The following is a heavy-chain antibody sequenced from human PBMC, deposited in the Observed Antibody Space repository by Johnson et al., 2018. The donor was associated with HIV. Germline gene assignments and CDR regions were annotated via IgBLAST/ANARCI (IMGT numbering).Heavy chain of an antibody. CDR3: SRGRYSSSWDRWDDAFDI. CDR2: IRSKAHGGTT. D-gene: IGHD6-13*01. J-gene: IGHJ3*02. Sequence: VQLVESGGGLVQPGRSLSLSCTTSGFSFVDYTMSWFRQAPGKGLEWVGFIRSKAHGGTTEYAASVKGRFTISRDDSKSIAYLQMNSLKTEDTAVYYCSRGRYSSSWDRWDDAFDIWGQGTMVTVSS. V-gene: IGHV3-49*03. CDR1: GFSFVDYT.